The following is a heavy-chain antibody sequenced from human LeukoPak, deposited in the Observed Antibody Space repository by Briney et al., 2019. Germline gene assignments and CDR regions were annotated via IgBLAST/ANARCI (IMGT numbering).Heavy chain of an antibody. V-gene: IGHV3-15*01. CDR1: GFTFTSAW. Sequence: PGGSLRLSCTASGFTFTSAWMSWVRQASGKGLEWVGRIKSNTDGGTTNYAAPVKGRFTISRDDSKNTLYLQMNSLKTEDTGMSYCTWDYDGRWGQGTLVTVSS. J-gene: IGHJ4*02. CDR2: IKSNTDGGTT. D-gene: IGHD4-17*01. CDR3: TWDYDGR.